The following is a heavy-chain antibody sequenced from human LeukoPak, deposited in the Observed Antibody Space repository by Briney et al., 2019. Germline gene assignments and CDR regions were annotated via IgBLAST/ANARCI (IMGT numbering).Heavy chain of an antibody. CDR1: GFTFDDYG. D-gene: IGHD6-19*01. V-gene: IGHV3-20*04. Sequence: GGSLSLSCAASGFTFDDYGMSWVRQAPGKGLEWVSGINWNGGSTGYADSVKGRFTISRDNAKNSLYLQMNSLRAEDTALYYCARDLVAGTTTGVFDIWGQGTMVTVSS. J-gene: IGHJ3*02. CDR2: INWNGGST. CDR3: ARDLVAGTTTGVFDI.